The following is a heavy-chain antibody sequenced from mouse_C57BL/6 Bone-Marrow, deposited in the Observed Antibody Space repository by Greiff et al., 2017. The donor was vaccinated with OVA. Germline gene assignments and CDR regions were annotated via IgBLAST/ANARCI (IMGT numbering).Heavy chain of an antibody. V-gene: IGHV1-81*01. J-gene: IGHJ3*01. CDR1: GYTFTSYG. CDR3: ARGDSTVVATPFAY. D-gene: IGHD1-1*01. CDR2: IYPRSGNT. Sequence: QVQLQQSGAELARPGASVKLSCKASGYTFTSYGISWVKQRTGQGLEWIGEIYPRSGNTYYNEKFKGKATLTADKSSSTAYMELRSLTSEDSTVYFCARGDSTVVATPFAYWGQGTLVTVSA.